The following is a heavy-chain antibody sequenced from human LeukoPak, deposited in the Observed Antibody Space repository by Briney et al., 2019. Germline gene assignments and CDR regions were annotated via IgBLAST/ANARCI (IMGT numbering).Heavy chain of an antibody. CDR3: TTDAGYSSRWYNY. CDR1: GFTFSNAY. V-gene: IGHV3-15*01. D-gene: IGHD6-13*01. J-gene: IGHJ4*02. CDR2: IKSKTDGGTT. Sequence: GGSLRLSCAASGFTFSNAYMSWVRQAPGKGLEWVGRIKSKTDGGTTDYAAPVKGRFTISRDDSKNTLYLQMNSLQTEDTAVYYCTTDAGYSSRWYNYWGQGTLVTVSS.